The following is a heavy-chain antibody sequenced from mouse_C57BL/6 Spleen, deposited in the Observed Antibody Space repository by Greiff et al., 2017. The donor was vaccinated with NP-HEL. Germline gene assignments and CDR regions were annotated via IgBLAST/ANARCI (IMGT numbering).Heavy chain of an antibody. CDR3: ARRPFDY. J-gene: IGHJ2*01. CDR1: GFTFSDCG. Sequence: EVQLVESGGGLVKPGGSLKLSCAASGFTFSDCGMHWVRQAPEKGLEWVAYISSGSSTIYYADTVKGRFTISRDNAKNTLFLQLTSLRSEDTAMYYCARRPFDYWGQGTTLTVSS. CDR2: ISSGSSTI. V-gene: IGHV5-17*01.